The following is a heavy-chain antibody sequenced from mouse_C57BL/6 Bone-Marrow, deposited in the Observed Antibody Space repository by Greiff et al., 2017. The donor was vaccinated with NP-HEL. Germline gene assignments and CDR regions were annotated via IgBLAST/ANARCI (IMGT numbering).Heavy chain of an antibody. V-gene: IGHV5-16*01. CDR2: INYDGSST. D-gene: IGHD4-1*01. J-gene: IGHJ1*03. CDR1: GFTFSDYY. Sequence: EVKLVESEGGLVQPGSSMKLSCTASGFTFSDYYMAWVRQVPEKGLEWVANINYDGSSTYYLDSLKSRFIISRDNATNILYLQMSSLKSEDTASYDCARDKNGDVGGWYFDVWGTGTTVTVSS. CDR3: ARDKNGDVGGWYFDV.